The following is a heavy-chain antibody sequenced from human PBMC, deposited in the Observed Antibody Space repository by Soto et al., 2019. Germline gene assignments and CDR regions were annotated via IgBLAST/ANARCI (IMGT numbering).Heavy chain of an antibody. Sequence: PSETLSLTCSVSGTSVSNYYWSWIRQPAGKGLEHIGRIYTSGSTSYNPSLKSRVTMSMDTSQTQIYLNLTSVTAADTAVYYCAIGGIQLSYAFDYPGQGIHVTVST. D-gene: IGHD5-18*01. CDR2: IYTSGST. CDR1: GTSVSNYY. V-gene: IGHV4-4*07. J-gene: IGHJ4*02. CDR3: AIGGIQLSYAFDY.